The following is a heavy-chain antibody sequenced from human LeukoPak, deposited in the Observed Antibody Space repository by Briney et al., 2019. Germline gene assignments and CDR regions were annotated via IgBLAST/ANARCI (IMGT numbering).Heavy chain of an antibody. CDR2: IYYSGST. D-gene: IGHD2-21*02. Sequence: SETLSLTCTVSGGSISSYYWSWIRQPPGKGLEWIGYIYYSGSTNYNPSIKSRVTISVDTSKNQFSLKLSSVTAADTAVYYCARRVVVTATSNDAFDIWGQGTMVTVSS. V-gene: IGHV4-59*08. CDR3: ARRVVVTATSNDAFDI. J-gene: IGHJ3*02. CDR1: GGSISSYY.